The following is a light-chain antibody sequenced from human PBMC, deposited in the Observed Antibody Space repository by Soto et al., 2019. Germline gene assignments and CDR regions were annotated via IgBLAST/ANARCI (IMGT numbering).Light chain of an antibody. Sequence: IVMTQSPVTLSVSPWERATLSCRASQSVRTTVAWYQQRPGQAPRLLIYDASTRATGVPARFSGGGSGTDFTLTVTSLQSEDFGIYYCQQYTDWPTTFGQGTKVDIK. V-gene: IGKV3-15*01. CDR3: QQYTDWPTT. CDR1: QSVRTT. J-gene: IGKJ1*01. CDR2: DAS.